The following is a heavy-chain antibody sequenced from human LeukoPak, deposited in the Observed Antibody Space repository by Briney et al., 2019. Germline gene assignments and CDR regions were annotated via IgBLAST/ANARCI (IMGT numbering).Heavy chain of an antibody. V-gene: IGHV3-7*04. CDR3: ARGGGWVFDF. Sequence: GGSLRLSCAASGLTLSRNWMNWVRQAPEKGLEWVANIKQDGNAKYYPTSVKGRFTISRDDAKNSLYLEMNSLRAEDTAVYYCARGGGWVFDFWGQGTLVTVSS. D-gene: IGHD6-19*01. CDR1: GLTLSRNW. CDR2: IKQDGNAK. J-gene: IGHJ4*02.